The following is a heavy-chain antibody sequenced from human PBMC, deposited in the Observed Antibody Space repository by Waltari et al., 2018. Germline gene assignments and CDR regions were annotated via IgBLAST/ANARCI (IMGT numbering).Heavy chain of an antibody. CDR2: IYHDGPT. J-gene: IGHJ4*02. CDR3: TRQVLGYCTSAACRRLES. CDR1: AYFINSGFY. D-gene: IGHD2-2*03. V-gene: IGHV4-38-2*01. Sequence: QVHLQESGPGLLKASETLSLTCGVSAYFINSGFYWGWIRQPPGKGLEWVATIYHDGPTYYNPSLKSRATLSMDTSKNHFSLKLQSVTAADTAVYYCTRQVLGYCTSAACRRLESWGQGTLVTVSS.